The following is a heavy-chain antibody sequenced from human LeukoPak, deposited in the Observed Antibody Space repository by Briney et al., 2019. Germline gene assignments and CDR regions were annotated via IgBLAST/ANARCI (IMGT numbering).Heavy chain of an antibody. Sequence: SVKVSCKASGGTFSSYAISWVRQAPGQGLEWMGGIIPIFGTANYAQTFQGRVTITADESTSTAYMELSSLRSEDTAVYYCARGYLDIVVVVAALDAFDIWGQGTMVTVSS. CDR3: ARGYLDIVVVVAALDAFDI. CDR1: GGTFSSYA. V-gene: IGHV1-69*13. J-gene: IGHJ3*02. CDR2: IIPIFGTA. D-gene: IGHD2-15*01.